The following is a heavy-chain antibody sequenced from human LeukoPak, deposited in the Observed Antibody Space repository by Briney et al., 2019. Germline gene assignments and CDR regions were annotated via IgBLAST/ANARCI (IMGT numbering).Heavy chain of an antibody. V-gene: IGHV3-30*02. D-gene: IGHD6-13*01. CDR2: IRYDGSNK. Sequence: GGSLRLSCAASGFIFSSYGMHWVRQAPGKGLEWVAFIRYDGSNKYYADSVKGRFTISRDNAKNSLYLQMNSLRAEDTAVYYCARDGQQQLVPKPIFDYWGQGTLVTVSS. J-gene: IGHJ4*02. CDR1: GFIFSSYG. CDR3: ARDGQQQLVPKPIFDY.